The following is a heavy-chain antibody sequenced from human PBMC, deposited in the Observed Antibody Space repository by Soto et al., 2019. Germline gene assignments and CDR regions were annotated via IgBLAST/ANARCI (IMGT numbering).Heavy chain of an antibody. Sequence: GGSLRLSCAASGFQFSSYSMNWVRQAPGKGLEWVSYISSSSSTVYYADSVKGRFTMSRDNAKKSLYLQMNSLRAEDTAVYYCARVDSYWYFELWGRGTLVTVSS. D-gene: IGHD2-2*03. J-gene: IGHJ2*01. CDR3: ARVDSYWYFEL. CDR2: ISSSSSTV. CDR1: GFQFSSYS. V-gene: IGHV3-48*01.